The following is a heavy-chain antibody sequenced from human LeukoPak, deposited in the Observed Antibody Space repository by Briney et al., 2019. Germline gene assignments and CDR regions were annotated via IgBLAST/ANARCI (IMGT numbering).Heavy chain of an antibody. Sequence: GGSLRLSCAASGFNFNNYNMNWVRQAPGKGLEWVSYITLSSSSIYYADSVKGRFTISRDNAKNSLYLQMNSLRAEDTAVYYCARKYQGFDYWGQGTLVTVSS. D-gene: IGHD2-2*01. J-gene: IGHJ4*02. CDR1: GFNFNNYN. V-gene: IGHV3-48*04. CDR2: ITLSSSSI. CDR3: ARKYQGFDY.